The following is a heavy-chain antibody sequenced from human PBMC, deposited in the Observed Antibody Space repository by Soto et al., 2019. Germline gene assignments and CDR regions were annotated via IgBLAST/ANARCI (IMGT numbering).Heavy chain of an antibody. Sequence: QVHLQESGPGLVNPSQTLSLTCTVSGDSIRRRGFYWSWIRHHPGEGLEWIGFVYYSGTTDYKPSLRGRVAISADTSRNQFSLRRTSVTAADTAVYYCAASGAREGDWFDPWGQGILVTVSS. V-gene: IGHV4-31*03. D-gene: IGHD3-16*01. CDR3: AASGAREGDWFDP. J-gene: IGHJ5*02. CDR2: VYYSGTT. CDR1: GDSIRRRGFY.